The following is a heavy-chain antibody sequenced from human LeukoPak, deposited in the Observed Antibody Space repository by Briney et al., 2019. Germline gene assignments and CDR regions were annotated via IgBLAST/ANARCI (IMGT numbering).Heavy chain of an antibody. CDR3: ARAERSNYYDSSGYDYFDY. CDR1: GGSISSSSYY. J-gene: IGHJ4*02. D-gene: IGHD3-22*01. Sequence: SETLSLTCTVSGGSISSSSYYWGWIRQPPGKGLEWIGYIYYSGSTNYNPSLKSRVTISVDTSKNQFSLKLSSVTAADTAVYYCARAERSNYYDSSGYDYFDYWGQGTLVTVSS. CDR2: IYYSGST. V-gene: IGHV4-61*05.